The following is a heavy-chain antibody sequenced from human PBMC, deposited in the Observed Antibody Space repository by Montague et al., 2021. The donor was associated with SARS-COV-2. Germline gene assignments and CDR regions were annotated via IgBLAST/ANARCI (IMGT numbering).Heavy chain of an antibody. CDR1: GFTFSVYE. J-gene: IGHJ5*02. V-gene: IGHV3-48*03. Sequence: SLRLSCAASGFTFSVYEMNWVRQAPGKGLEWISYISGSGSAVHYADSVKGRFKISRDNAAKSLVLQMNNLRVEDTAIYYCAKDSHTSSDFHWFDTWGLGTPVTVSS. D-gene: IGHD3-22*01. CDR3: AKDSHTSSDFHWFDT. CDR2: ISGSGSAV.